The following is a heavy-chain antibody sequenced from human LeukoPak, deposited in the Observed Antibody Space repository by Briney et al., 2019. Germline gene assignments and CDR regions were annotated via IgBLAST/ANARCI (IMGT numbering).Heavy chain of an antibody. D-gene: IGHD6-19*01. CDR2: MNPNSGNT. CDR1: GYTFTSYD. V-gene: IGHV1-8*01. Sequence: ASVKVSCKASGYTFTSYDINWVRQATGQGLEWMGWMNPNSGNTGYAQKFQGRVTMTRNTSISTAYMELSSLRPEDTAVYYCARGIGIAVAGSNYYYYYGMDVWGQGPLVTVSS. CDR3: ARGIGIAVAGSNYYYYYGMDV. J-gene: IGHJ6*02.